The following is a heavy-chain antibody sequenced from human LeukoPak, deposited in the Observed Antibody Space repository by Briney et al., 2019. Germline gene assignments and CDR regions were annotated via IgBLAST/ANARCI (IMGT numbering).Heavy chain of an antibody. CDR3: ARQSGSYIPYFDY. CDR1: GFIFSTHG. D-gene: IGHD3-10*01. CDR2: IRYDGSNT. V-gene: IGHV3-30*02. Sequence: GGSLRLSCTASGFIFSTHGMHWVRQAPGKGLEWVALIRYDGSNTYYADSVKGRFTISRDNAKNSLYLQMNSLRAEDTAVYYCARQSGSYIPYFDYWGQGTLVTVSS. J-gene: IGHJ4*02.